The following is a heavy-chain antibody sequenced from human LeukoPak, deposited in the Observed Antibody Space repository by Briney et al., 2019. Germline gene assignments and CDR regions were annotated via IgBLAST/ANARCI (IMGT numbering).Heavy chain of an antibody. CDR1: GDTFTGYA. Sequence: GGSLRLSCAASGDTFTGYAMSSVRETPGERLERGSAISGIGGSTYYADSVKGRFTISRDNSKNTLYLQMNSLRAEDTAVYYCAKDPLVRGVGPFDYWGQGTLVTVSS. CDR3: AKDPLVRGVGPFDY. V-gene: IGHV3-23*01. CDR2: ISGIGGST. D-gene: IGHD3-10*01. J-gene: IGHJ4*02.